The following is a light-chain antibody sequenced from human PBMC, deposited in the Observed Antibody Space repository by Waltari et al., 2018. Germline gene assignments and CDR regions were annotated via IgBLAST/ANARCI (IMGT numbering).Light chain of an antibody. CDR1: QSVLYSSTNENY. V-gene: IGKV4-1*01. Sequence: DIVLTQSPDSLAVSLGERATISCKSSQSVLYSSTNENYLDWYQQKPGQPPKLLISWACFRDFGVPDRVTGSGSGTDCTLTISVLQAEDVAVYYGQQYDDTLWTFGQGTKVDIK. J-gene: IGKJ1*01. CDR3: QQYDDTLWT. CDR2: WAC.